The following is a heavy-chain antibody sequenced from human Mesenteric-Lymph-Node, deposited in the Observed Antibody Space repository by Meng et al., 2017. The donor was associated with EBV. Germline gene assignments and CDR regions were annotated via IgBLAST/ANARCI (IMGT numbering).Heavy chain of an antibody. CDR2: INNGGGTA. Sequence: QVQLVESGGGLVKPGGSLRLSCSASGFTFSDYSMNWVRQAPGKGLEWIAYINNGGGTADLAESVKGRFAVSRDNAYNSLYLQLNNLRAEDTAVYYCARAQEGPWDSTMPHWGQGTLVTVSS. V-gene: IGHV3-11*01. CDR1: GFTFSDYS. CDR3: ARAQEGPWDSTMPH. J-gene: IGHJ4*02. D-gene: IGHD2-2*01.